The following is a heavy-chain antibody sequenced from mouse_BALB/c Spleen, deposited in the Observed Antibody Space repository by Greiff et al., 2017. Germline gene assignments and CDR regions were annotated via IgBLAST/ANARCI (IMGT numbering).Heavy chain of an antibody. CDR3: DRDVTRRGWFAY. V-gene: IGHV2-6-7*01. Sequence: VKLLESGPGLVAPSQSLSITCTVSGFSFTGYGVNWVRQPLGKGLVWLGMIWGDGSTDYNSGLKSRLSISKDNSNSHVFLKMNSLQTDDTARYYCDRDVTRRGWFAYWGQGTLVTVSA. J-gene: IGHJ3*01. CDR1: GFSFTGYG. D-gene: IGHD2-12*01. CDR2: IWGDGST.